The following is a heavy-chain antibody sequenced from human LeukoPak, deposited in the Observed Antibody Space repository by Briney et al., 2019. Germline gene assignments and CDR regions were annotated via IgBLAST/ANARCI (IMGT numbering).Heavy chain of an antibody. CDR2: ISSSSSYI. CDR3: ARRGNRQTPFDY. Sequence: PGGSLRLSCAASGFTFSSYSMNWVRQAPGKGLEWVSSISSSSSYIYYADSVKGRFTISRDNAKNSLYLQMNSLRAEDTAVYYCARRGNRQTPFDYWGQGTLVTVSS. V-gene: IGHV3-21*01. J-gene: IGHJ4*02. CDR1: GFTFSSYS. D-gene: IGHD1-14*01.